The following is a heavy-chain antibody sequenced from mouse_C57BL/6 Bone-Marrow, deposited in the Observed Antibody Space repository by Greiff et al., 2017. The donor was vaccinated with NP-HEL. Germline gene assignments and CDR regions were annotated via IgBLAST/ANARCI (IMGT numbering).Heavy chain of an antibody. CDR3: ARRRYYGLDY. CDR2: INPSTGGT. D-gene: IGHD1-1*02. V-gene: IGHV1-42*01. CDR1: GYSFTGYY. J-gene: IGHJ2*01. Sequence: EVQLQQSGPELVKPGASVKISCKASGYSFTGYYMNWVKQSPEKSLEWIGEINPSTGGTTYNQKFKAKATLTVDKSSSTAYMQLKSLTSEDSAVDYCARRRYYGLDYWGQGTTLTVSS.